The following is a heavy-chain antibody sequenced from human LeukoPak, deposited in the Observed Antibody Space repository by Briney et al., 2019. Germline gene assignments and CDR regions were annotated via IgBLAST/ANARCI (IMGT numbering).Heavy chain of an antibody. J-gene: IGHJ2*01. CDR2: IYYSGST. CDR1: GGSVSSGDYY. V-gene: IGHV4-30-4*01. Sequence: SETLSLTCTVSGGSVSSGDYYWSWIRQPPGKGLEWIGYIYYSGSTYYNPSLKSRVTISVDTSKNQFSLKLSSVTAADTAVYYCARDLVVVDAPGGFDLWGRGTLVTVSS. D-gene: IGHD2-21*01. CDR3: ARDLVVVDAPGGFDL.